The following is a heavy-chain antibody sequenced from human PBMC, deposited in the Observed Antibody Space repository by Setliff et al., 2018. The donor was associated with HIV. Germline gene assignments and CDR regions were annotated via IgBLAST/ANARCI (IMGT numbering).Heavy chain of an antibody. CDR2: INHSEST. J-gene: IGHJ3*01. CDR3: ARGYDFWSGGDPLGDAFDV. V-gene: IGHV4-39*07. CDR1: GVSISTNTYY. Sequence: SETLSLTCGVSGVSISTNTYYWGWVRQPPGKGLEWIGEINHSESTNYNPSVKRRVTISIDTSKNQISLKLSSVTAADTAVYYCARGYDFWSGGDPLGDAFDVWGQGTMVTVSS. D-gene: IGHD3-3*01.